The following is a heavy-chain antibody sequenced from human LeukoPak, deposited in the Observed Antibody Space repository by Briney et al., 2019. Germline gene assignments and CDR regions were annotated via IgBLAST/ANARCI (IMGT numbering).Heavy chain of an antibody. Sequence: SSETLSLTCAVYGGSFSGYCWSWIRQPPGKGLEWIGEINHSGSTNYNPSLKSRVTISVDTSKNQFSLKLSSVTAADTAVYYCARAQFDYWGQGTLVTVSS. CDR3: ARAQFDY. V-gene: IGHV4-34*01. J-gene: IGHJ4*02. CDR1: GGSFSGYC. CDR2: INHSGST.